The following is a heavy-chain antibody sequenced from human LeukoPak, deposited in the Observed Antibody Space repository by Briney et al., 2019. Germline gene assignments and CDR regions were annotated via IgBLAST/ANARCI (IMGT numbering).Heavy chain of an antibody. CDR1: GGSFSGYY. CDR2: INHSGST. J-gene: IGHJ4*02. V-gene: IGHV4-34*01. Sequence: PSETLSLTCAVYGGSFSGYYWSWIRQPPGKGLEWIGEINHSGSTNYNPSLKSRVTISVDTSKNQFSLKLSSVTAADTAVYYCATLGGYWGQGTLVTASS. D-gene: IGHD3-16*01. CDR3: ATLGGY.